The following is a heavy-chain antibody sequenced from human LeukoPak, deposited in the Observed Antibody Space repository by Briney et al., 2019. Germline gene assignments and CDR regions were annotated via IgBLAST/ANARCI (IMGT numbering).Heavy chain of an antibody. D-gene: IGHD3-22*01. Sequence: SETLSLTCTVSGGSVNSYFWNWIRQPAGKGLEWIGRIYSSGTTDYSPSLTSRVILAVDTAKKQLSLRLNSVTAADTAVYYCARATESSANTAFDIWGQGTMVTVSS. CDR2: IYSSGTT. CDR3: ARATESSANTAFDI. CDR1: GGSVNSYF. V-gene: IGHV4-4*07. J-gene: IGHJ3*02.